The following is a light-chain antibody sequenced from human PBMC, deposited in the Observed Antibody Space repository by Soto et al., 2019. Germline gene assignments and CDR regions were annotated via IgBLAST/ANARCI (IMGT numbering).Light chain of an antibody. V-gene: IGLV2-14*01. Sequence: QSVLTQPASVSASPGQSITISCTGTSSDVGAYNYVSWYQHHPGKAPKLMIFEVNNRPSVVSNRFAGSKSGNTASLAIAGLQAEDEDDYYCSSYTSSSTLVFGGGTKLTVL. J-gene: IGLJ2*01. CDR2: EVN. CDR1: SSDVGAYNY. CDR3: SSYTSSSTLV.